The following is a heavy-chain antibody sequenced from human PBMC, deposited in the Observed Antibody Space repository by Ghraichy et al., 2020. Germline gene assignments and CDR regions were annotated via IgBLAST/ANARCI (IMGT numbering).Heavy chain of an antibody. J-gene: IGHJ4*02. Sequence: SETLSLTCAVSGGSISSNNWWSWVRPSPGKGQEWIGEIYHSGSTNYNPSLKSRVTISVDKSKNQFSLNLGSVTAADTAVYYCARGVSGTTGNEDWGQGTLVTVSS. D-gene: IGHD1-7*01. CDR3: ARGVSGTTGNED. CDR2: IYHSGST. CDR1: GGSISSNNW. V-gene: IGHV4-4*02.